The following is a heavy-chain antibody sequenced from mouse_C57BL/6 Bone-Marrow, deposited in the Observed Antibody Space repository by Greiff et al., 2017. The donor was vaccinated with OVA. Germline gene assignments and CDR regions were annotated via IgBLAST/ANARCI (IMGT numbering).Heavy chain of an antibody. CDR1: GFTFSDYG. Sequence: EVQRVESGGGLVKPGGSLKLSCAASGFTFSDYGMHWVRQAPEQGLEWVAYISSGSSTIYYADTVKGRFTISRDNAKNTLFLQLTSLRSEDTAMYYGARECSVSWFAYWGQGTLVTVSA. V-gene: IGHV5-17*01. J-gene: IGHJ3*01. CDR2: ISSGSSTI. CDR3: ARECSVSWFAY.